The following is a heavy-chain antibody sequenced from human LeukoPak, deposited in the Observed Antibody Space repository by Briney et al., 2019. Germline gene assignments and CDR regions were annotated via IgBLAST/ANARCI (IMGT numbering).Heavy chain of an antibody. V-gene: IGHV1-3*01. D-gene: IGHD3-9*01. Sequence: ASVKVSCKASGYTFTSYAMHWVRQAPGQRLEWMGWINAGNGNTKYSQKFQGRVTITRDTSASTAYMELSSVTAADTAVYYCARRMGDILTGTDAFDLWGLGTMVTVSS. CDR2: INAGNGNT. CDR3: ARRMGDILTGTDAFDL. J-gene: IGHJ3*01. CDR1: GYTFTSYA.